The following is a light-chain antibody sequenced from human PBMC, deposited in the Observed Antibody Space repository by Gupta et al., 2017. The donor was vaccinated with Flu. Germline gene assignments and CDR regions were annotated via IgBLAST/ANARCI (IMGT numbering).Light chain of an antibody. CDR2: KAS. V-gene: IGKV1-5*03. Sequence: DIQLTQSPFTLSASVGDSVTITCRASQPIDDWLAWYQQKPGKAPNLLIYKASSLETGVPSRLSGRGSGTEFTLTITSLQPDDFATYYCQQYVSFSPVTFGQGTRLEIK. CDR1: QPIDDW. CDR3: QQYVSFSPVT. J-gene: IGKJ2*01.